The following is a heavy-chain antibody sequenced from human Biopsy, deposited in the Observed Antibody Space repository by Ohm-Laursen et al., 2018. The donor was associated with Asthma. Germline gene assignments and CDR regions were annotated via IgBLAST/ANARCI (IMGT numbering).Heavy chain of an antibody. D-gene: IGHD2-15*01. Sequence: GTLSLTCTVSGGSVSSGSYYWSWIRQPPGKGLAWVSYISYSGSTDYNPSLKSRLTISMDTSKNQFSLKLSSVTAADAAVYYCARVPTTLRYFDLWGRGTLVTVSS. J-gene: IGHJ2*01. CDR1: GGSVSSGSYY. CDR2: ISYSGST. CDR3: ARVPTTLRYFDL. V-gene: IGHV4-61*01.